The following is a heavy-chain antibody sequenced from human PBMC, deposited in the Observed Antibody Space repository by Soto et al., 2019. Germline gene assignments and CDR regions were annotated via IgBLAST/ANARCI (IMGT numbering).Heavy chain of an antibody. CDR1: GGSISSSSYY. CDR3: ARAGYCSGGSCYISLSAFDI. V-gene: IGHV4-39*01. CDR2: IYYSGST. J-gene: IGHJ3*02. D-gene: IGHD2-15*01. Sequence: SETLSLTCTVSGGSISSSSYYWGWIRQPPGKGLEWIGSIYYSGSTYYNPSLKSRVTISVDTSKNQFSLKLSSVTAADTAVYYCARAGYCSGGSCYISLSAFDIWGQGTMVTVSS.